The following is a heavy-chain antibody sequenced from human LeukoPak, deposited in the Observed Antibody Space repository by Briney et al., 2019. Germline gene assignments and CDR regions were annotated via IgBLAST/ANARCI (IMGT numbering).Heavy chain of an antibody. CDR2: IYHSGST. Sequence: PSQTLSLTCTVSGGSISSGGYYWSWIRQPPGKGLEWIGYIYHSGSTYYNPSLKSRVTISVDRSKNQFFLKLSSVTAANTAVYYCARDEAPYSGSYYPPIWGQGTLVTVSS. D-gene: IGHD1-26*01. CDR1: GGSISSGGYY. V-gene: IGHV4-30-2*01. CDR3: ARDEAPYSGSYYPPI. J-gene: IGHJ4*02.